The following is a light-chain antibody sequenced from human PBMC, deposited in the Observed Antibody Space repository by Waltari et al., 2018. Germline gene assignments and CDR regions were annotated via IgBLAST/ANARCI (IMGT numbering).Light chain of an antibody. J-gene: IGLJ2*01. CDR3: QSADSSGTHV. V-gene: IGLV3-25*03. Sequence: SYELTQPPPVSVSPGQTARITCSGDALPTHYAYWYQQNPGQATVLVQYQDRERPSGIPERFSGSSSGTTVTLTISGVQAEDEADYYCQSADSSGTHVFGGGTKLTVL. CDR2: QDR. CDR1: ALPTHY.